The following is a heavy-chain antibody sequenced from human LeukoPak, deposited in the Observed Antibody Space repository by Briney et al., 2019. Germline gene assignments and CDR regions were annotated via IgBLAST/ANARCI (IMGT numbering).Heavy chain of an antibody. J-gene: IGHJ4*02. D-gene: IGHD4-17*01. Sequence: GESLKISCKGSGYSFTSYWIGWVRQMPGKGLEWMGIIYPGDSDTRYSPSFQGQVTISADKSISTAYLQWSSLKASDTAMYYCASRSHNYGDYGWFDYWGKGTRVTVSS. CDR2: IYPGDSDT. V-gene: IGHV5-51*01. CDR1: GYSFTSYW. CDR3: ASRSHNYGDYGWFDY.